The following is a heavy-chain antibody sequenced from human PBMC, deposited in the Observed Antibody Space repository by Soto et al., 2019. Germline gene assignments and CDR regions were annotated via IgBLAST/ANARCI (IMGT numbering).Heavy chain of an antibody. Sequence: ASVKVSCKASGGTFSSYAISWVRQAPGQGLEWMGGIIPIFGTANYAQKFQGRVTITADESTSTAYMELSSLRSEDTAVYYCARVGHDLTDWFGEYGADPWGQGTLVTVSS. V-gene: IGHV1-69*13. CDR1: GGTFSSYA. D-gene: IGHD3-10*01. CDR2: IIPIFGTA. CDR3: ARVGHDLTDWFGEYGADP. J-gene: IGHJ5*02.